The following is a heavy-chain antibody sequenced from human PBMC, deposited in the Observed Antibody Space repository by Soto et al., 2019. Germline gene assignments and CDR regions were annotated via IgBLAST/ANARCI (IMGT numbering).Heavy chain of an antibody. CDR2: ITGSTGTT. CDR1: GFTFSNFA. D-gene: IGHD2-2*01. V-gene: IGHV3-23*01. Sequence: VQVLESGGGSVQPGGSLRLSCAASGFTFSNFAMSWVRHAPGKGLEWVSEITGSTGTTYYADSVKGRFIISRDSSKNTVHLQMNSLRAEDTAVYYCAKDTSSSPYYMDVWGKGTTVTVSS. CDR3: AKDTSSSPYYMDV. J-gene: IGHJ6*03.